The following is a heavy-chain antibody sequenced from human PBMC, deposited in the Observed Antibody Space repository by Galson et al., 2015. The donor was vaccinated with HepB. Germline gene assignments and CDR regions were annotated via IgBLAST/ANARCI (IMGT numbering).Heavy chain of an antibody. CDR1: GFTFSSYA. V-gene: IGHV3-23*01. J-gene: IGHJ6*02. CDR3: AKDHCSSTSCYIFYYYYGMDV. D-gene: IGHD2-2*02. Sequence: SLRLSCAASGFTFSSYAMSWVRQAPGKGLEWVSAISGSGGSTYYADPVKGRFTISRDNSKNTLYLQMNSLRAEDTAVYYCAKDHCSSTSCYIFYYYYGMDVWGQGTTVTVSS. CDR2: ISGSGGST.